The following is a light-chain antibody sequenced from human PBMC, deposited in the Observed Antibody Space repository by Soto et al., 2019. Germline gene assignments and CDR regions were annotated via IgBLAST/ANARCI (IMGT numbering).Light chain of an antibody. V-gene: IGKV3-20*01. CDR2: GAS. J-gene: IGKJ5*01. CDR1: QSVSSY. Sequence: EIVLTQSPGTLSLSPGERATLSCRASQSVSSYLAWYQQKPGQAPRLLIYGASSRATGIPDRFSGSGSGTDFTLTISRLEPEDFAVYYCQQYGTSPRITFGQGTRLEIQ. CDR3: QQYGTSPRIT.